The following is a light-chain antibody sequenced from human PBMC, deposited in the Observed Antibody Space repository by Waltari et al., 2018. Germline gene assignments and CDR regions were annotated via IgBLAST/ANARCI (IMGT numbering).Light chain of an antibody. CDR2: AAT. CDR3: QQSYSNPWT. J-gene: IGKJ1*01. V-gene: IGKV1-39*01. Sequence: DIQMTQSPSSLSASVGDRVTITCRASQSISSYLNWYQQKPGKAPKLLIYAATTLQSGVPSRFSGSGSGTDFTLTISSLQPEDFATYYCQQSYSNPWTCGQGTKVEIK. CDR1: QSISSY.